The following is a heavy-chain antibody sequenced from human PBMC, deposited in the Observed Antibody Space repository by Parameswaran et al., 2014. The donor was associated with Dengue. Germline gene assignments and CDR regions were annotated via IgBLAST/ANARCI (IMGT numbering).Heavy chain of an antibody. V-gene: IGHV3-23*01. Sequence: VRPDARKGLEWVSAISGSGGSTYYADSVKGRFTISRDNSKNTLYLQMNSLRAEDTAVYYCAKSSYGTDYYYYGMDVWGQGTTVTVSS. J-gene: IGHJ6*02. CDR2: ISGSGGST. D-gene: IGHD5-18*01. CDR3: AKSSYGTDYYYYGMDV.